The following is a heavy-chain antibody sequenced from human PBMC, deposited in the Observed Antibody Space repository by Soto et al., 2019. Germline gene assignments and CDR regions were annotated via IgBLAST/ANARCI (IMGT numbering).Heavy chain of an antibody. V-gene: IGHV1-18*01. Sequence: ASVKVSCKASGYTFTSYGISWVRQAPGQGLEWMGWISAYNGNTNYAQKLQGRVTMTTDTSTSTAYMELRSLRSDDTAVYYCARGRRIAVAGTRGWFDPWGQGTLVTVPS. J-gene: IGHJ5*02. CDR2: ISAYNGNT. D-gene: IGHD6-19*01. CDR3: ARGRRIAVAGTRGWFDP. CDR1: GYTFTSYG.